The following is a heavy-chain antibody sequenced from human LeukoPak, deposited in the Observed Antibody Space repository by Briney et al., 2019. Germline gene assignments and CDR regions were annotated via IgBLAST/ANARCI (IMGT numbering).Heavy chain of an antibody. D-gene: IGHD2-15*01. V-gene: IGHV5-51*01. CDR3: ARSPPYCSGGSCYPKAFDP. CDR2: IYRGDSDT. CDR1: GYTFTSDW. J-gene: IGHJ5*02. Sequence: GESLKISCKGSGYTFTSDWIAWVRQMPGKGLEYMGIIYRGDSDTRYSPSFEGHVTFSADESTSTAYLQWSSLKASDTAMYYCARSPPYCSGGSCYPKAFDPSGQGTLVTVSS.